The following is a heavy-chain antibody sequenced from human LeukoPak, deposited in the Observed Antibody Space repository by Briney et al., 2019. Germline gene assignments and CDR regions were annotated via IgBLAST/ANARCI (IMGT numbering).Heavy chain of an antibody. CDR3: ARGVVVVPAARSFALDV. J-gene: IGHJ6*04. CDR1: GGSISSGSYY. CDR2: IYTSGST. V-gene: IGHV4-61*02. D-gene: IGHD2-2*01. Sequence: SETLSLTCTVSGGSISSGSYYWSWIRQPAGKGLEWIGRIYTSGSTNYNPSLKSRVTISVDTSKNQFSLKLSSVTAADTAVYYCARGVVVVPAARSFALDVWGKGTTVTVSS.